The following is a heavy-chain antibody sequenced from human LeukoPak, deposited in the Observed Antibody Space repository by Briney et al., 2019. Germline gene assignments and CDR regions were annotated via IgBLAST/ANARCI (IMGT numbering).Heavy chain of an antibody. CDR3: ARDLGYCSGGSCYVRLYFDY. CDR2: INPNSGGT. J-gene: IGHJ4*02. D-gene: IGHD2-15*01. V-gene: IGHV1-2*02. Sequence: PGGSLRLSCAASGYTFTGYYMHWVRQAPGQGLEWMGWINPNSGGTNYAQKFQGRVTMTRDTSISTAYMELSRLRSDDTAVYYCARDLGYCSGGSCYVRLYFDYWGQGTLVTVSS. CDR1: GYTFTGYY.